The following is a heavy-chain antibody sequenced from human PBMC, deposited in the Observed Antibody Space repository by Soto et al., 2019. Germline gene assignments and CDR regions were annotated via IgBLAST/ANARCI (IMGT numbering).Heavy chain of an antibody. V-gene: IGHV3-30*16. CDR3: GRGIRVVVTVGIDY. Sequence: GGSLRLSCAASGFTFRDYSIHWVRQIPGKGLDWVGVVSDDGSKKSYGDSVKGRFTISRDNSKNTEYLEMTSLRAEDTAVYYSGRGIRVVVTVGIDYWGQGTLVTVYS. J-gene: IGHJ4*02. CDR2: VSDDGSKK. CDR1: GFTFRDYS. D-gene: IGHD2-21*02.